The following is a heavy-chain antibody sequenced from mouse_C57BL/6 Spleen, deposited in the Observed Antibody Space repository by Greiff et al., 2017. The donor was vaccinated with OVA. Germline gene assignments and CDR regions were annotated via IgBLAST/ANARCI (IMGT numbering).Heavy chain of an antibody. CDR1: GFSLTSYG. CDR3: ARKPFTTVVYFDY. J-gene: IGHJ2*01. Sequence: VMLVESGPGLVQPSQSLSITCTVSGFSLTSYGVHWVRQSPGKGLEWLGVIWSGGSTDHNAAFISRLSISKDKSNSQVFIKMNSLQADDTAIYYCARKPFTTVVYFDYWGQGTTLTVSS. V-gene: IGHV2-2*01. CDR2: IWSGGST. D-gene: IGHD1-1*01.